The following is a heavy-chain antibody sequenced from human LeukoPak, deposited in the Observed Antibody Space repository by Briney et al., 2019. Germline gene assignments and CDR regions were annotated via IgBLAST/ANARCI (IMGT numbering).Heavy chain of an antibody. D-gene: IGHD3-16*02. V-gene: IGHV4-4*09. CDR3: ARSSLVDDY. J-gene: IGHJ4*02. CDR1: GGSISSYY. CDR2: IYTSGST. Sequence: SETLSLTCTVSGGSISSYYWSWIRQPPGKGLEWIGYIYTSGSTNYNPSLKSRVTISVDTSKIQFSLKLSSVTAADTAVYYCARSSLVDDYWGQGTLVTVSS.